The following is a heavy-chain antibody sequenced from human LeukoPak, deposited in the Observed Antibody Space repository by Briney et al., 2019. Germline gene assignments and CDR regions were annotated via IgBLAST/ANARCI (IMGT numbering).Heavy chain of an antibody. CDR2: ISYDGSNK. D-gene: IGHD3-3*01. J-gene: IGHJ4*02. V-gene: IGHV3-30-3*01. Sequence: QPGRSLRLSCAASGFTFSSYAMHWVRQAPGKGLEWVAVISYDGSNKYYADSVKGRFTISRDNSKNTLYLQMNSLRAEDTAVYYCAKDKVSGDFWSGYYEGFDYWGQGTLVTVSS. CDR3: AKDKVSGDFWSGYYEGFDY. CDR1: GFTFSSYA.